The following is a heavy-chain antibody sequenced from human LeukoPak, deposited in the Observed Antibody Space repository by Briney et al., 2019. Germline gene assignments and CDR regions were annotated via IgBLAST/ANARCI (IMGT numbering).Heavy chain of an antibody. V-gene: IGHV3-48*02. D-gene: IGHD6-13*01. CDR3: ARDSSSWTFDY. J-gene: IGHJ4*02. Sequence: PGGSLRLSCAASGFSFSTYNMNWVRQAPGKGLEWVSYISSSSSIYYADSVKGRFTISRDNAKNSLYLQMNSLRDEDTAVYYCARDSSSWTFDYWGQGTLVTVSP. CDR1: GFSFSTYN. CDR2: ISSSSSI.